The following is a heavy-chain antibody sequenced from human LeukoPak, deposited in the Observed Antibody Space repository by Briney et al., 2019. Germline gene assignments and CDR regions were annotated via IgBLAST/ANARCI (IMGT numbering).Heavy chain of an antibody. V-gene: IGHV1-2*02. Sequence: GASVTVSCKASGYTFTGYYMHWVRQAPGQGLEWMGWINPNSGGTNYAQKFQGRVTMTRDTSISTAYMELSRLRSDDTAVYYCARDRYYDSSGYYDYWGQGTLVTVSS. D-gene: IGHD3-22*01. J-gene: IGHJ4*02. CDR1: GYTFTGYY. CDR3: ARDRYYDSSGYYDY. CDR2: INPNSGGT.